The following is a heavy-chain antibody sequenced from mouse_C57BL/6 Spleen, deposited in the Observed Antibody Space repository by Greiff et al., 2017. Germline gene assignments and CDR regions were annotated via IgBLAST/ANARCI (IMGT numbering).Heavy chain of an antibody. CDR2: ISGGGCYT. Sequence: DVMLVESGGGLVKPGGSLKLSCAASGFTFSSYTMSWVRQTPEKRLEWVATISGGGCYTYYPDSVQGRFTISRDNAKNTLYLQMSSLRSEYTALYYCARHELNWYFDVWGTGTTVTVSS. CDR1: GFTFSSYT. J-gene: IGHJ1*03. CDR3: ARHELNWYFDV. V-gene: IGHV5-9*01.